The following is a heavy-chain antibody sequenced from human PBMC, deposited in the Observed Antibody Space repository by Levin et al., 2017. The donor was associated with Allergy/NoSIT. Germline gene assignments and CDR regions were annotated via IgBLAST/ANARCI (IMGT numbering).Heavy chain of an antibody. CDR3: ARFLGPCSSASCPIYYYGYYMDV. D-gene: IGHD2-2*01. V-gene: IGHV1-2*02. CDR1: GYIFTDHH. J-gene: IGHJ6*03. CDR2: INPNSGGT. Sequence: GESLKISCKASGYIFTDHHLRWVRQAPGQGLEWMGWINPNSGGTKYAQKFQGRVTMTRDTSISTAYLDLRSLRSDDTALYYCARFLGPCSSASCPIYYYGYYMDVWGKGTTVTVS.